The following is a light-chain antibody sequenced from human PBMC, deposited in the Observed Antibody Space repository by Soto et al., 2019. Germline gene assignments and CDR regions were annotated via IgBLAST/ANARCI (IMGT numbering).Light chain of an antibody. V-gene: IGKV3-20*01. CDR1: QSVSSN. CDR2: DTS. CDR3: QQYGTSPPLT. Sequence: EIVMTQSPATLSVSPGERATLSCRASQSVSSNLAWYQQKPGQAPRLLIYDTSSRATGIPDRFSGTGSATDFTLTISRLEPEDFAVYYCQQYGTSPPLTFGGGTKVDIK. J-gene: IGKJ4*01.